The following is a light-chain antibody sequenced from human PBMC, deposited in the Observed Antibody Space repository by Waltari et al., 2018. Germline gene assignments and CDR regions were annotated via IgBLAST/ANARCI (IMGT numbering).Light chain of an antibody. CDR1: QSITTN. CDR2: DAS. V-gene: IGKV3-15*01. Sequence: EVVMTQSPATLSLSPGERATLSCRASQSITTNLAWYQHKPGQAPRLLIYDASTRATSVPARFSGSGSGTEFTLTISSLQSEDVAVYYCQQYNRWPPITFGQGTRLAIK. CDR3: QQYNRWPPIT. J-gene: IGKJ5*01.